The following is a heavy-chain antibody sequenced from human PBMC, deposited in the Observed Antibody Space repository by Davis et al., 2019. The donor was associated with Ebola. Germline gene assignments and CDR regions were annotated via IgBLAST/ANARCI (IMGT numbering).Heavy chain of an antibody. D-gene: IGHD5-18*01. CDR1: GYTFTSYA. Sequence: GESLKISCAASGYTFTSYAMSWVRQAPGKGLEWVSAISGSGGSTYYADSVKGRFTISRDNSKNTLYLQMNSLRAEDTAVYYCARERGDDGWIQLLDYWGQGTLVTVSS. J-gene: IGHJ4*02. V-gene: IGHV3-23*01. CDR3: ARERGDDGWIQLLDY. CDR2: ISGSGGST.